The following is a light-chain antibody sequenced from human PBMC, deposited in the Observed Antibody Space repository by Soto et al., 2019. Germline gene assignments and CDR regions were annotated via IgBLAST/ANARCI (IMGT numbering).Light chain of an antibody. CDR2: GDR. J-gene: IGLJ3*02. CDR3: QSYDSSLSGWV. CDR1: NFNIGSNYD. Sequence: QAVVTQPPSVSGAPGQRVTLSCTGSNFNIGSNYDVNWYQQLPGKAPKLLLYGDRIRPSGVPDRFSGSQSGTSASLAITGLQAEDEGHYYCQSYDSSLSGWVFGGGTKLTV. V-gene: IGLV1-40*01.